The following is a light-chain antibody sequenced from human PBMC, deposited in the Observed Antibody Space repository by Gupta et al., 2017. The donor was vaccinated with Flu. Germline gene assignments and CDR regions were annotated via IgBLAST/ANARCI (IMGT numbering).Light chain of an antibody. CDR3: QQSDNTPWT. CDR2: GAS. Sequence: DIQMTQSPSSLSASVGDRVTITCRASQSISSYLNWYQQKPGKAPNLPIYGASSLQSGVPSRFSGSGSGTDFTLTISSLQPEDFAIYYCQQSDNTPWTFGQGTKVEIK. V-gene: IGKV1-39*01. CDR1: QSISSY. J-gene: IGKJ1*01.